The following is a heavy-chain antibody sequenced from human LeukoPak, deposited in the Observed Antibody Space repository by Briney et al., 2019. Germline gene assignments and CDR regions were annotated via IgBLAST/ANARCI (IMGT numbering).Heavy chain of an antibody. CDR3: ARPSFSSGSYFDH. CDR2: IYSDNT. CDR1: GFTVSSNS. V-gene: IGHV3-53*01. J-gene: IGHJ4*02. D-gene: IGHD6-19*01. Sequence: GGSLRLSCTVSGFTVSSNSMSWVRQAPGKGLEWVSFIYSDNTHYSDSVKGRFTISRDNSKNTLYLQMNSLSGEDTAVYFCARPSFSSGSYFDHWGQGTLVTVSS.